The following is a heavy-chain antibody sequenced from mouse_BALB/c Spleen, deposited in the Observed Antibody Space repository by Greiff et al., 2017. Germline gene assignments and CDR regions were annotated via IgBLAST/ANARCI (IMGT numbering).Heavy chain of an antibody. Sequence: EVMLVESGPGLVKPSQSLSLTCTVTGYSITSDYAWNWIRQFPGNKLEWMGYISYSGSTSYNPSLKSRISITRDTSKNQFFLQLNSVTTEDTATYYCARGSSWFAYWGQGTLVTVSA. CDR3: ARGSSWFAY. J-gene: IGHJ3*01. CDR1: GYSITSDYA. D-gene: IGHD1-1*01. CDR2: ISYSGST. V-gene: IGHV3-2*02.